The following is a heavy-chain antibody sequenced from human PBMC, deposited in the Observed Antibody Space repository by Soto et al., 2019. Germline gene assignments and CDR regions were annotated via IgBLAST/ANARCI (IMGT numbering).Heavy chain of an antibody. V-gene: IGHV3-23*01. CDR3: AKNPPGPYCHVMDV. Sequence: GGSLRLSCAASGFTFSSYAMGWVRQGPGKGLEWVAVVSIGGSTHYADSVRGRFTISRDNSKNTLYLQMNSLRAEDTAVYYCAKNPPGPYCHVMDVWGQGTTVTVSS. J-gene: IGHJ6*02. CDR1: GFTFSSYA. CDR2: VSIGGST.